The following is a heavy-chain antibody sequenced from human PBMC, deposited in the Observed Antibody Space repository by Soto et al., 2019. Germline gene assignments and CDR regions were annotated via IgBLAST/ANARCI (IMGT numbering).Heavy chain of an antibody. V-gene: IGHV3-72*01. CDR1: GFTFSDHY. Sequence: HRGWSLKLSGSASGFTFSDHYMDWVRQAPGKGLEWVGRVRNKAKRYTREYAASVTGRFTISRGDSRNSLYLQMNSPHTEDTTVYYCTRDYPLAPGTLDYWGQGALVTVSS. CDR3: TRDYPLAPGTLDY. D-gene: IGHD6-13*01. CDR2: VRNKAKRYTR. J-gene: IGHJ4*01.